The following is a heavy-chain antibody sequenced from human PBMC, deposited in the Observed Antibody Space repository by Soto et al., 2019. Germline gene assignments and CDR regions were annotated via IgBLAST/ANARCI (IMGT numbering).Heavy chain of an antibody. V-gene: IGHV1-69*02. J-gene: IGHJ3*02. D-gene: IGHD1-1*01. CDR1: GGTFSSYT. CDR3: ARAPDDGAFDI. Sequence: SVKVSCKASGGTFSSYTISWVRQAPGQGLEWMGRIIPILGIANYAQKFQGRVTITADKSTSTAYMELSSLRSEDTAVYYWARAPDDGAFDIWGKGTRVTVSS. CDR2: IIPILGIA.